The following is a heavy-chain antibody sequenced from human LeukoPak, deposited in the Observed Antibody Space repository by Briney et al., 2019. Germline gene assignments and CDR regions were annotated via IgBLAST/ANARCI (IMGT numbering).Heavy chain of an antibody. J-gene: IGHJ4*02. CDR3: ARVYRSSSGYCFDY. CDR2: IKQDGSEK. Sequence: PGGSLRLSCAASGFTSSSYWMSWVRQAPGKGLEWVANIKQDGSEKYYVDSVKGRFTISRDNDKNSLYLQMNSLRAEDTAVYYCARVYRSSSGYCFDYWGQGTLVTVSS. CDR1: GFTSSSYW. D-gene: IGHD6-6*01. V-gene: IGHV3-7*01.